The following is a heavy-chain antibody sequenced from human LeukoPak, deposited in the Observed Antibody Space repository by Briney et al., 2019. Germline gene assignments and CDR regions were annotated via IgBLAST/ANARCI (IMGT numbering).Heavy chain of an antibody. CDR2: IIPIFGTA. Sequence: SVKVSCKASGGTFSSYAISWVRQAPGQGLEWMGGIIPIFGTANYAQKFQGRVTITTDESTSTAYMELSSLRSEDTAVYYCARAARGLYNWFDPWGQGTLVTVSS. CDR1: GGTFSSYA. V-gene: IGHV1-69*05. D-gene: IGHD6-6*01. J-gene: IGHJ5*02. CDR3: ARAARGLYNWFDP.